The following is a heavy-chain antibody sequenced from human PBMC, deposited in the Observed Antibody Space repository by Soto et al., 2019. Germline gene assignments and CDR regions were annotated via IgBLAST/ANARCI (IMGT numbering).Heavy chain of an antibody. CDR2: IYYSGST. Sequence: QLQLQESGPGLVKPSETLSLTCSVSGGSISSSSSYWAWIRQPPGKVLEWIGSIYYSGSTYYNPSLKSRVTISVDTSENQFSLRLPSVTAADTAVYYCARDKEEQWEQNRGAFDIWGQGTMVTVSS. CDR3: ARDKEEQWEQNRGAFDI. V-gene: IGHV4-39*02. CDR1: GGSISSSSSY. J-gene: IGHJ3*02. D-gene: IGHD1-26*01.